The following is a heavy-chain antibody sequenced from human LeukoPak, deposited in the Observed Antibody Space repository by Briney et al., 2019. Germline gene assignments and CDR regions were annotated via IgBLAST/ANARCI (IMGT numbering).Heavy chain of an antibody. CDR2: IRSDGSNK. V-gene: IGHV3-30*02. Sequence: GGSLRLSCAASGFTFSSYGMHWVRQAPGKGLEWVAFIRSDGSNKYYADSVKGRFTISRDNSKNTLYLQMNSLRAEDSAVYYCANRGIGYTFDYWGQGTLVTVSS. CDR3: ANRGIGYTFDY. CDR1: GFTFSSYG. D-gene: IGHD3-22*01. J-gene: IGHJ4*02.